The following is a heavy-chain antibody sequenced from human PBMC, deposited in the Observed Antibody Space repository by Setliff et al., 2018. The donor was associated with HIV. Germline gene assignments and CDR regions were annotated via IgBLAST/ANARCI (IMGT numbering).Heavy chain of an antibody. CDR1: GGSFSEYY. V-gene: IGHV4-34*01. D-gene: IGHD5-18*01. J-gene: IGHJ5*02. CDR2: INHSGST. CDR3: ARYSYGYVRDLRFDP. Sequence: KTSETLSLTCAVYGGSFSEYYWSWIRQSPGKGLEWIGEINHSGSTHYNPPLKSRATISVDTPKNHFSLKLTSVPAADTAVYYCARYSYGYVRDLRFDPWGQGTLVT.